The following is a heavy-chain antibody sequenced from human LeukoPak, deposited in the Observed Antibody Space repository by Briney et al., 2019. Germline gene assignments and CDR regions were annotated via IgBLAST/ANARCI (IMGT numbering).Heavy chain of an antibody. CDR3: ARSLSSAVDNY. CDR1: GFTFSSYA. J-gene: IGHJ4*02. D-gene: IGHD2-2*01. V-gene: IGHV3-7*01. Sequence: GGSLRLSCAASGFTFSSYAMHWVRQAPGKGLEWVANLNVDGSEKYYVDSVKGRFTISRDNAKNTVYLQLDNLRADDTAVYYCARSLSSAVDNYWGQGTLVTVSS. CDR2: LNVDGSEK.